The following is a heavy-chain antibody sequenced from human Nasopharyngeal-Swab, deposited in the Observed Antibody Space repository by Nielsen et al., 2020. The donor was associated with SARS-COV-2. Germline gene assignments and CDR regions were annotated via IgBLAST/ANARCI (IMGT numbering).Heavy chain of an antibody. CDR1: GFTFSSYA. J-gene: IGHJ3*02. Sequence: GESLKISCAASGFTFSSYAMHWVRQAPGKGLEWVAVISYDGSNKYYADSVKGRFTISRDNSKNTLYLQMNSLRAEDTAVYYCAREVVTHAFDIWGQGTMVTVSS. D-gene: IGHD3-22*01. CDR2: ISYDGSNK. V-gene: IGHV3-30-3*01. CDR3: AREVVTHAFDI.